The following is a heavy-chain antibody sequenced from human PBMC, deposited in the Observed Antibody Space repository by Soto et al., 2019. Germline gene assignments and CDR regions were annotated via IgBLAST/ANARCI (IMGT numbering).Heavy chain of an antibody. Sequence: QPGGSLRLSCAASGFTFNSFAMSWVRQAPGKGLEWVSGILGSGASTYYADSVKGRFTISRDNSKNTMYLQMNSLRVEDTAVYYCAKGRGSLPGYYFGLDVWGQGTTVTVSS. J-gene: IGHJ6*02. CDR2: ILGSGAST. D-gene: IGHD6-13*01. V-gene: IGHV3-23*01. CDR3: AKGRGSLPGYYFGLDV. CDR1: GFTFNSFA.